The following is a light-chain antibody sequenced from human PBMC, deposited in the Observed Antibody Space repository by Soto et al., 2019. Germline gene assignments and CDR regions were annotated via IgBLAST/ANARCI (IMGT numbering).Light chain of an antibody. CDR1: SSDVGGYNY. CDR3: SSYTSSSTLL. V-gene: IGLV2-14*01. CDR2: EVS. J-gene: IGLJ2*01. Sequence: QSALTQPASVSGSPVQSITISCTGTSSDVGGYNYVSWYQQHPGKAPKLMIYEVSNRPSGVSNRFSGSKSGNTASLTISGLQAEDEADYYCSSYTSSSTLLFGGGTKLTVL.